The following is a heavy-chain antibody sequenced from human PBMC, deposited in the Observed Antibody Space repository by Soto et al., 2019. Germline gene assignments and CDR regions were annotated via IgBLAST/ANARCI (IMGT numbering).Heavy chain of an antibody. CDR2: VCCDDDK. Sequence: QITLKESGPTLVKPTQTLTLTCTFSGFSLSGRGVGVGWIRQPRGKPLEWLTFVCCDDDKRCSPFLKSRLTITKDTSQNPVVPTTANMHPVDTGTYYCVHPTPYSSSRIDYWGQGTLVTVSS. J-gene: IGHJ4*02. V-gene: IGHV2-5*02. CDR1: GFSLSGRGVG. D-gene: IGHD6-6*01. CDR3: VHPTPYSSSRIDY.